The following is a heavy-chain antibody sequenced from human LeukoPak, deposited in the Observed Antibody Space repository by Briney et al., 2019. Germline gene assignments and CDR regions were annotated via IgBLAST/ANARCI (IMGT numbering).Heavy chain of an antibody. Sequence: NPSETLSLTCTVSGASISGSGYYWGWIRQPPGKGLEWIGSIYSSGSTYYNASLQSRVTISIETSKNQISLRLNSVTAADTAMYYCAKGGGYGLIDYWGQGTLVTVSS. D-gene: IGHD1-26*01. J-gene: IGHJ4*02. CDR3: AKGGGYGLIDY. V-gene: IGHV4-39*02. CDR1: GASISGSGYY. CDR2: IYSSGST.